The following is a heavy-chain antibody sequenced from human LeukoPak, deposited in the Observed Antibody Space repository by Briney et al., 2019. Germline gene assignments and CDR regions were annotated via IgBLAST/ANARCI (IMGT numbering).Heavy chain of an antibody. Sequence: GGSLRLSCVASGFAFGSYAMNWVRQAPGKGLEWVSYIGSNSDTIYADSVKGRFTISRDNAKNSLSLQMNSLRADDTAVYYCARPDYYRGAESYGGDYWGQGTLVTVSS. CDR2: IGSNSDTI. V-gene: IGHV3-48*01. D-gene: IGHD3-10*01. J-gene: IGHJ4*02. CDR1: GFAFGSYA. CDR3: ARPDYYRGAESYGGDY.